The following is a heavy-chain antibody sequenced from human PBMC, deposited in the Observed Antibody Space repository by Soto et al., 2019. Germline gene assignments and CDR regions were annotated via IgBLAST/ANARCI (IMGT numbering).Heavy chain of an antibody. J-gene: IGHJ4*02. V-gene: IGHV3-30-3*01. CDR2: ISYDGSNK. Sequence: GGSLRLSCAASGFTFSSYAMHWVRQAPGKGLEWVAVISYDGSNKYYADSVKGRFTISRDNSKNTLYLQMNSLRAEDTAVYYCARGVETEWELDYWGQGTLVTVSS. CDR3: ARGVETEWELDY. D-gene: IGHD1-26*01. CDR1: GFTFSSYA.